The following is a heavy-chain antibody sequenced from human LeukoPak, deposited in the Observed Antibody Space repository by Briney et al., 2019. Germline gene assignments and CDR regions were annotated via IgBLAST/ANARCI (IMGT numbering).Heavy chain of an antibody. V-gene: IGHV4-59*12. D-gene: IGHD3-3*01. J-gene: IGHJ6*03. CDR1: GGSFSGYY. Sequence: SETLSLTCAVYGGSFSGYYWSWIRQPPGKGLEWIGYIYYSGSTNYNPSLKSRVTISVDTSKNQFSLKLSSVTAADTAVYYCAKDVGWSQSYYYYMDVWGKGTTVTVSS. CDR3: AKDVGWSQSYYYYMDV. CDR2: IYYSGST.